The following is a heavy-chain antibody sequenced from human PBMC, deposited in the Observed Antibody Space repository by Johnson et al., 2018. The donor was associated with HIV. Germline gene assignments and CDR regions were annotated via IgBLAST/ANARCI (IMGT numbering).Heavy chain of an antibody. D-gene: IGHD1-26*01. J-gene: IGHJ3*02. Sequence: QVQLVESGGGVAHPGGSISLSVAAFESTSGSYPMHWVRRPPGQGLEWVANIKKDGTVKYSADSVKARFTISRDNSKNTLYLQMNCLRAEDTAVYYCAKSTWELLGDGDAFDIWGQGTMVTVSS. CDR1: ESTSGSYP. V-gene: IGHV3-30-3*02. CDR3: AKSTWELLGDGDAFDI. CDR2: IKKDGTVK.